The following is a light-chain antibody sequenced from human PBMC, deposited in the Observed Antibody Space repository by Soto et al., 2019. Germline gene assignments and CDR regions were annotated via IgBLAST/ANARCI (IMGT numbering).Light chain of an antibody. V-gene: IGKV3-15*01. J-gene: IGKJ4*01. CDR2: GAS. CDR3: HQYNNWPPLT. Sequence: EIVMTQSPATLSVSPGERATLSCRASQSVSSNLAWYQQKPCQAPMLLIYGASTRATGIAARFSGSGSGTEFTLTISSLQSEDFAVYYLHQYNNWPPLTFGGGKKVDIK. CDR1: QSVSSN.